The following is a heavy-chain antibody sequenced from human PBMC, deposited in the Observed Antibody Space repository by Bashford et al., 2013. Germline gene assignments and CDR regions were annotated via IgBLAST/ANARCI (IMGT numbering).Heavy chain of an antibody. CDR1: GFTFSSYW. CDR2: ISSDGSST. J-gene: IGHJ4*02. D-gene: IGHD2/OR15-2a*01. V-gene: IGHV3-74*01. Sequence: GGSLRLSCAASGFTFSSYWMHWVRQAPGKGLVWVSRISSDGSSTSYADSVKGRFTISRDNAKNTLYLQMNSLRAEDTAVYYCARGLGDSNTYRYWGQGTLVTVSS. CDR3: ARGLGDSNTYRY.